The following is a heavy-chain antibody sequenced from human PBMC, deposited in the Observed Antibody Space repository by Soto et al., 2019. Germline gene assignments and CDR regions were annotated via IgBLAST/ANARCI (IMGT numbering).Heavy chain of an antibody. CDR3: ASVGPGTIFGVVIHTDYYGMVV. CDR2: MNPNSGNT. Sequence: ASVKVSCKASGYTFTSYDINWGRQATGQGLEWMGWMNPNSGNTGYAQKFQGRVTMTRNTSISTAYMELSSLRSEDSAVYYCASVGPGTIFGVVIHTDYYGMVVWGQGTTVTVSS. D-gene: IGHD3-3*01. J-gene: IGHJ6*02. V-gene: IGHV1-8*01. CDR1: GYTFTSYD.